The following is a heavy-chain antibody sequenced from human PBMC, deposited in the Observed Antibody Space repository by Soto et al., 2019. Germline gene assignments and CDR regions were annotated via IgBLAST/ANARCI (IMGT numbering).Heavy chain of an antibody. V-gene: IGHV1-18*01. Sequence: ASVKVSCKASGYTFTTYDISWVRQAPGQGLEWMGRISTYNGNTNYPQSLQGRLTMTTDTSTSTAYMELRSLRSDDTAVYYCARVPYYFRSVSGSSFYGMDVWGQGTTVTVSS. D-gene: IGHD3-10*02. CDR1: GYTFTTYD. CDR3: ARVPYYFRSVSGSSFYGMDV. J-gene: IGHJ6*02. CDR2: ISTYNGNT.